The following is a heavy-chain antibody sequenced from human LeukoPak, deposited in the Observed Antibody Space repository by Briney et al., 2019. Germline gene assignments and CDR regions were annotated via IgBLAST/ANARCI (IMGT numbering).Heavy chain of an antibody. CDR1: VFSFSSYK. CDR2: ISSSGSTT. D-gene: IGHD6-19*01. Sequence: GGSLRLSCVDPVFSFSSYKMKSVCQAPGKGLEWVSYISSSGSTTYYAASVKGRFTISRDNAKNSLYLQMNSLRVEDTAVYYCASQKGQIALAVDYWGQGTLVTVSS. V-gene: IGHV3-48*03. CDR3: ASQKGQIALAVDY. J-gene: IGHJ4*02.